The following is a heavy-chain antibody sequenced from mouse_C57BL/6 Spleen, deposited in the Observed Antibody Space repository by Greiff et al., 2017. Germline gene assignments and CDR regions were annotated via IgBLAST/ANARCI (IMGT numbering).Heavy chain of an antibody. J-gene: IGHJ2*01. D-gene: IGHD2-5*01. CDR2: INPNNGGT. CDR1: GYTFTDYN. V-gene: IGHV1-22*01. CDR3: ASNSNFLDY. Sequence: EVKLQESGPELVKPGASVKMSCKASGYTFTDYNMHWVKQSHGKSLEWIGYINPNNGGTSYNQKFKGKATLTVNKSSRTAYMELRSLTSEDSAVYYCASNSNFLDYWGQGTTLTVSS.